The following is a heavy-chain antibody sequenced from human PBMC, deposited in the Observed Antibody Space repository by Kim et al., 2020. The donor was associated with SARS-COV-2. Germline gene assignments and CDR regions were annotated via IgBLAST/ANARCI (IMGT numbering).Heavy chain of an antibody. J-gene: IGHJ4*02. Sequence: SETLSLTCTVSGYSISSGYYWGWIRQPPGKGLEWIGSIYHSGSTYYNPSLKSRVTISVDTSKNQFSLKLSSVTAADTAVYYCARDLSSSSGFYFDYWGQGTLVTVSS. CDR1: GYSISSGYY. D-gene: IGHD6-6*01. CDR3: ARDLSSSSGFYFDY. V-gene: IGHV4-38-2*02. CDR2: IYHSGST.